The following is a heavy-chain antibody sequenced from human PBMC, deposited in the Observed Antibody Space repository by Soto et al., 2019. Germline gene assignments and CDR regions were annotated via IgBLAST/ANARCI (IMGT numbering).Heavy chain of an antibody. CDR2: ISSSSSYI. J-gene: IGHJ6*02. CDR3: ARDLGGYSYGYSYGMDV. Sequence: LRLSCAASGFTFSSYSMNWVRQAPGKGLEWVSSISSSSSYIYYADSVEGRFTISRDNAKNSLYLQMNSLRAEDTAVYYCARDLGGYSYGYSYGMDVWGQGTTVTVSS. CDR1: GFTFSSYS. V-gene: IGHV3-21*01. D-gene: IGHD5-18*01.